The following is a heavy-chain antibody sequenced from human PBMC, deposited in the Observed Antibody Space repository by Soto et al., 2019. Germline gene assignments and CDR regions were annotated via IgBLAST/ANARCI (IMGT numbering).Heavy chain of an antibody. CDR2: IIANYGTT. D-gene: IGHD3-9*01. J-gene: IGHJ4*02. Sequence: ASVKVSCKASGVTFRSYSISWVRQAPGQGLEWMGGIIANYGTTNYAQKLQGRVTMTTDESTSTAYMELRSLRSDDTAVYYSARFGGFDWLFDPDNWGQGTLLTVSS. V-gene: IGHV1-18*01. CDR1: GVTFRSYS. CDR3: ARFGGFDWLFDPDN.